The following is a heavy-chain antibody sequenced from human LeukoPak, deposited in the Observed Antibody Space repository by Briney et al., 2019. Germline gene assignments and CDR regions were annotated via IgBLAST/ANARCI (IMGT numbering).Heavy chain of an antibody. CDR3: AKSLTYYYDSSGQGDDY. J-gene: IGHJ4*02. CDR2: IFPSGGEI. Sequence: GGSLRLSCAASGFTFSTFAMIWVRQTPGKGLEWVSSIFPSGGEIHYADSVRGRFTISRDNSKSTLSLQMNSLRAEDTAVYYCAKSLTYYYDSSGQGDDYWGQGTLVTVSS. V-gene: IGHV3-23*01. CDR1: GFTFSTFA. D-gene: IGHD3-22*01.